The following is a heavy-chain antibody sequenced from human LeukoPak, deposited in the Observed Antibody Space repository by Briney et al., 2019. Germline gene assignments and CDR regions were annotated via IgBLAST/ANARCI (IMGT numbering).Heavy chain of an antibody. CDR1: GGSFSGFH. J-gene: IGHJ6*02. CDR2: INQGGST. CDR3: ARDWGARIAARPHYGMDV. Sequence: SETLSLTCGVFGGSFSGFHWTWIRQPPGKGLEWIGEINQGGSTKYNPSLKSRLTLSVDTSKNQFSLKLSSVTAADTAVYYCARDWGARIAARPHYGMDVWGQGTTVTVSS. V-gene: IGHV4-34*01. D-gene: IGHD6-6*01.